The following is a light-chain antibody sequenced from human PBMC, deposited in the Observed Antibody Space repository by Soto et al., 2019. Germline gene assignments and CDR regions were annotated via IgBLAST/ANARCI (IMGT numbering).Light chain of an antibody. CDR2: DVS. CDR3: SSYTSRNTYV. J-gene: IGLJ1*01. CDR1: SGDVGGYNF. V-gene: IGLV2-11*01. Sequence: QSALTQPRSVSGSPGQSVTISCTGTSGDVGGYNFVSWYQQHPGKAPTLMIFDVSQRPSGVPDRFSGSKSGNTASLTISGLQADDEADYYCSSYTSRNTYVFGTGTKLTVL.